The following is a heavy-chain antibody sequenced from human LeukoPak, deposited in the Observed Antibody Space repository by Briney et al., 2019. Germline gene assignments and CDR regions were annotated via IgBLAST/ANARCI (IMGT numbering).Heavy chain of an antibody. Sequence: ASVKVSCKASGYTFTSYDINWVRQATGQGLEWMGWMNPNSGNTGYAQKFQGRVTMTRNTSISTAYMELSSLRSEDTAVYYCARGAYYYDSSGYRGVDYWGQGTLVTVSP. CDR1: GYTFTSYD. D-gene: IGHD3-22*01. V-gene: IGHV1-8*01. J-gene: IGHJ4*02. CDR3: ARGAYYYDSSGYRGVDY. CDR2: MNPNSGNT.